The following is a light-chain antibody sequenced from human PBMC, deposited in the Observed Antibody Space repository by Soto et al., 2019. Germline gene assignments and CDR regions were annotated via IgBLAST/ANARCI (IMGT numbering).Light chain of an antibody. CDR3: QQYATSPALT. CDR1: QSVSSNY. V-gene: IGKV3-20*01. J-gene: IGKJ4*01. Sequence: EIVLTQSPGTLSLSPGERVTLSCRASQSVSSNYLAWYQHRPGQAPRLLIYGASSRATGIPDRFSGSGSGTDFTLTISRLEPEDFAVYYCQQYATSPALTFGGGTKVEIK. CDR2: GAS.